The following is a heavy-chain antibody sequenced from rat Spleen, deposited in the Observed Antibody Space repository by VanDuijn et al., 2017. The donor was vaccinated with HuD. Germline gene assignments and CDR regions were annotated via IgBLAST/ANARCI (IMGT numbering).Heavy chain of an antibody. V-gene: IGHV5-20*01. CDR3: AKALENSGYWYFDF. CDR1: GFTYDNYV. CDR2: ISYDGGST. Sequence: EVQLVESGGGLVQPGRSLKLSCAASGFTYDNYVMAWVLQAPTKGLEWVASISYDGGSTYYRDYVKGRFTISRDNAKSTLYLQMESLRSEDTATYYCAKALENSGYWYFDFWGPGTMVTVSS. D-gene: IGHD4-3*01. J-gene: IGHJ1*01.